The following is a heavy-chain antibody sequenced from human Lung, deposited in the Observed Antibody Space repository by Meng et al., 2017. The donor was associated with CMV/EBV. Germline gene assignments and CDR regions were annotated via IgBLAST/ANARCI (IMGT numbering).Heavy chain of an antibody. CDR3: ARSGHYYDSSGYYSPTGLFDY. CDR2: ISSSRSYT. J-gene: IGHJ4*02. Sequence: QVQLVESGGGLVKPGGSLRLSCVASGFTCSDYYMSWIRQAPGKGLEWVSYISSSRSYTNYADSVMGRFTISRDNAKNSLYLQMNSLRAEDTAVYYCARSGHYYDSSGYYSPTGLFDYWGQGALVTVSS. V-gene: IGHV3-11*05. CDR1: GFTCSDYY. D-gene: IGHD3-22*01.